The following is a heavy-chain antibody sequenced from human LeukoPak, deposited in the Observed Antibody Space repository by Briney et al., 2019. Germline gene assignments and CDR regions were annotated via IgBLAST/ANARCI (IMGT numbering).Heavy chain of an antibody. CDR3: ARGGSLDDY. J-gene: IGHJ4*02. CDR1: GYSFTNYW. D-gene: IGHD5-12*01. Sequence: HGESLKISCKGSGYSFTNYWISWVRQMPGKGLEWMGRINPSDSYTNYNPPFQGHVTFSVDKSIATAYLQWTTLKASDTAMYYCARGGSLDDYWGQGTLVTASS. CDR2: INPSDSYT. V-gene: IGHV5-10-1*01.